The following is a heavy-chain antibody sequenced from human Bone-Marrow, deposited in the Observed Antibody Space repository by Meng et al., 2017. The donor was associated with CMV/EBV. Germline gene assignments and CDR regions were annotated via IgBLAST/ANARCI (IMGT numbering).Heavy chain of an antibody. V-gene: IGHV3-74*01. CDR2: ISPDGSTT. Sequence: GESLKISCAASGLTFSSYAMYWVRQVPGKGLMWVSRISPDGSTTNHADSVKDRFFISRDNGKSTLYLQMNSLRDEDTAVYYCTRANYVFWSGDDAFHVWGQGTVVTVSS. CDR1: GLTFSSYA. D-gene: IGHD3-3*01. CDR3: TRANYVFWSGDDAFHV. J-gene: IGHJ3*01.